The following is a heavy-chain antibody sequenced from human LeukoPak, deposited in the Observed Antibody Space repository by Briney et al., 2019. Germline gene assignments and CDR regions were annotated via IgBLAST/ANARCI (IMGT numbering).Heavy chain of an antibody. CDR1: GGSISSGNYY. Sequence: SETLPLTCTVSGGSISSGNYYWSWIRQPAGKGLEWIGRIYASGSTNHNPSLKSRVTISIDTSKNQFSLKLSSVTAADTAVYYCARGYSSGYWYFDLWGRGTLVTVSS. CDR2: IYASGST. CDR3: ARGYSSGYWYFDL. J-gene: IGHJ2*01. V-gene: IGHV4-61*02. D-gene: IGHD5-18*01.